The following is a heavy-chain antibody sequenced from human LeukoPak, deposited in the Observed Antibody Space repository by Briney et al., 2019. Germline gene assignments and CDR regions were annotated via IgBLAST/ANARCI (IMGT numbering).Heavy chain of an antibody. J-gene: IGHJ4*02. CDR3: ARHYYDSGGYNSAFDY. V-gene: IGHV1-18*01. CDR2: ISAYNGDT. CDR1: GYTFSNYD. D-gene: IGHD3-22*01. Sequence: ASVKVSCKASGYTFSNYDITWVRQAPGQGLEWLGGISAYNGDTNYAQKLQGRVTMTTDTSTGTAYMELRSLRTDDTAVYYCARHYYDSGGYNSAFDYWGQGTLVTVSS.